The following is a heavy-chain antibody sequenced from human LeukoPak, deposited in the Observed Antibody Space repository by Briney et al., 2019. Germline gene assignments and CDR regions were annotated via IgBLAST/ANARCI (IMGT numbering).Heavy chain of an antibody. CDR1: GFTFSSYS. J-gene: IGHJ4*02. D-gene: IGHD6-13*01. CDR3: ARDTTPLVAAAVAGGLNY. V-gene: IGHV3-21*01. CDR2: ISSSSYI. Sequence: GGSLRLSCAASGFTFSSYSMNWVRQAPGKGLEWVSSISSSSYIYYADSLKGRFTISRDNAKNSLYLQMNSLRAEDTAVYYCARDTTPLVAAAVAGGLNYWGQGTLVTVSS.